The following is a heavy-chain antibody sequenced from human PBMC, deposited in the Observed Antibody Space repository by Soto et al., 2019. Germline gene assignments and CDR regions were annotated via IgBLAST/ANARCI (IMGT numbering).Heavy chain of an antibody. CDR3: ARASRYCSGGSCYAGGDC. CDR2: SRDKANSYTA. D-gene: IGHD2-15*01. V-gene: IGHV3-72*01. Sequence: EVQLVESGGGLVQPGGSLRLSCAASGFTFSDHYMHWFPQAQGKGLEGVAGSRDKANSYTAEYAASVKGRFTISRDDSENSLYLQMKSLKTEDTAVYYCARASRYCSGGSCYAGGDCWGQGTLVTVSS. CDR1: GFTFSDHY. J-gene: IGHJ4*02.